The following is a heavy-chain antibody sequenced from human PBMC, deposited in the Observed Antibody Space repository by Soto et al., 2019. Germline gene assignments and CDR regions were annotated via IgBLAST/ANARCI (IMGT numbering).Heavy chain of an antibody. CDR1: GGSISSGDYY. J-gene: IGHJ6*02. CDR2: IYYSGST. D-gene: IGHD3-16*01. CDR3: ARFSYGIYYYYGMDV. V-gene: IGHV4-30-4*01. Sequence: SETLSLTCTVSGGSISSGDYYWSWIRQPPGKGLEWIGYIYYSGSTYYNPSLKSRVTISVDTSKNQFSLKLSSVTAADTAVYYCARFSYGIYYYYGMDVWGQGTTVTVSS.